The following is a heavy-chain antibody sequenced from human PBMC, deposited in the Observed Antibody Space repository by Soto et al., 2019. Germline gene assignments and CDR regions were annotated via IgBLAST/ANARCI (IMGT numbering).Heavy chain of an antibody. D-gene: IGHD4-17*01. Sequence: PGGSQRLSCTASEFRFRAYAMHWVRQAPGKGLEWVAVISYEGSNRFYADSVKGRFTVSRDNSKNMVYLQMNSLRGEDTAVFYCAKDYGDYNFNYGMDVWGQGTTVTVSS. V-gene: IGHV3-30*18. CDR3: AKDYGDYNFNYGMDV. J-gene: IGHJ6*02. CDR1: EFRFRAYA. CDR2: ISYEGSNR.